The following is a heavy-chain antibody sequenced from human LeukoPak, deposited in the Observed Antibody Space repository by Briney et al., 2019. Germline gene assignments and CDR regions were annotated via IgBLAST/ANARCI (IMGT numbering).Heavy chain of an antibody. CDR2: INHSGST. D-gene: IGHD3-16*02. V-gene: IGHV4-34*01. J-gene: IGHJ4*02. Sequence: SETLSLNCAVYGGSFSGYYWSWIRQPPGKGLEWIGEINHSGSTNYNPSLKSRVTISVDTSKNQFSLKLSSVTAADTAVYYCARGKGYDYVWGSNRTRPFDYWGQGTLVTVSS. CDR3: ARGKGYDYVWGSNRTRPFDY. CDR1: GGSFSGYY.